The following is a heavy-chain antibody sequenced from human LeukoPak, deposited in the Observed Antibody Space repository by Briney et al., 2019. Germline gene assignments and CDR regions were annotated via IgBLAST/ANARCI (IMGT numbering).Heavy chain of an antibody. D-gene: IGHD1-14*01. CDR1: GFTFDDYA. J-gene: IGHJ6*02. CDR3: AKDIRKSLDV. Sequence: GRSLRLSCAASGFTFDDYAMHWVRQAPGKGLEWVSGITWNSGSKGYADSVKGRFTISRDNAKNSLYLQMNSLRAEDTALYYCAKDIRKSLDVWGQGTTVTVSS. CDR2: ITWNSGSK. V-gene: IGHV3-9*01.